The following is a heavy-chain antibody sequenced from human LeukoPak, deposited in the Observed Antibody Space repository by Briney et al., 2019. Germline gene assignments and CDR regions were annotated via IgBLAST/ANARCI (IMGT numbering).Heavy chain of an antibody. J-gene: IGHJ4*02. CDR1: GYTFTVYY. Sequence: ASVKVSCKASGYTFTVYYMHWVRQAPGQGLEWMGWINPNSGGTNYAQKFQGRVTMTRDTSISTAYMELSRLRSDDTAVYYCARDNGYCSGGSCYIISGYSYGIDYWGQGTLVTVSS. D-gene: IGHD2-15*01. CDR2: INPNSGGT. V-gene: IGHV1-2*02. CDR3: ARDNGYCSGGSCYIISGYSYGIDY.